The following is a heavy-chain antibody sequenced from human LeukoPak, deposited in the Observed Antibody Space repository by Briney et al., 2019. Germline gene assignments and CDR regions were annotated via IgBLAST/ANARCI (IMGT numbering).Heavy chain of an antibody. D-gene: IGHD1-26*01. V-gene: IGHV1-2*02. Sequence: ASVKVSCKASGYTFTGYYMHWVRQAPGQGLEWMGWINPNSGGTNYAQKFQGRVTMTRDTSISTAYMELSRLRSDDTAVYYCASDHSGSYCCGAFDIWGQGTMVTVSS. J-gene: IGHJ3*02. CDR3: ASDHSGSYCCGAFDI. CDR1: GYTFTGYY. CDR2: INPNSGGT.